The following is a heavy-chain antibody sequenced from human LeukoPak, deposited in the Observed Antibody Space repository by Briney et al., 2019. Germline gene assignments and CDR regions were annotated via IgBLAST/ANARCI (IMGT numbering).Heavy chain of an antibody. CDR3: ARGHYDYSNHGWFDP. CDR1: GFTFSSYN. V-gene: IGHV3-21*01. CDR2: ISSSSSSI. J-gene: IGHJ5*02. Sequence: GGSLRLSCAASGFTFSSYNMDWVRQAPGKGLEWVSSISSSSSSIYYADSVKGRFTISRDNAKKSLYLQMNSLRAEDTAVYYCARGHYDYSNHGWFDPWGQGTLVTVSS. D-gene: IGHD4-11*01.